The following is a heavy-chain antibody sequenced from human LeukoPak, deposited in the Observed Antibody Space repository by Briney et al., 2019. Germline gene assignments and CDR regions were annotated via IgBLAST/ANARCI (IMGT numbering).Heavy chain of an antibody. CDR2: IYPGDSDT. D-gene: IGHD4/OR15-4a*01. J-gene: IGHJ1*01. Sequence: GESLKISCKGSGYSFSRYWIGWVRQMPGKGLEWMGIIYPGDSDTRYSPSFQGQVTISVDKSLSTAYLQRSSLTASDTAMYYCARRESLNFQHWGQGTLVTVSS. CDR3: ARRESLNFQH. CDR1: GYSFSRYW. V-gene: IGHV5-51*01.